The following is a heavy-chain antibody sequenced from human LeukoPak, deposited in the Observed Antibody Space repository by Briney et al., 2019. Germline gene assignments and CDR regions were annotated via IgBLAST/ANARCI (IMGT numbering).Heavy chain of an antibody. V-gene: IGHV1-46*01. CDR3: ARDRTRESVVVPAANRGDNWFDP. Sequence: ASVNVSCTASGYTFTSYYMNWVRQAPGQGLEWMGIINPSGGSTGSAPTFPGRVTMTRDMSTGTAYMELSILRSEDTAVYYCARDRTRESVVVPAANRGDNWFDPWGQGTLVTVSS. J-gene: IGHJ5*02. CDR2: INPSGGST. CDR1: GYTFTSYY. D-gene: IGHD2-2*01.